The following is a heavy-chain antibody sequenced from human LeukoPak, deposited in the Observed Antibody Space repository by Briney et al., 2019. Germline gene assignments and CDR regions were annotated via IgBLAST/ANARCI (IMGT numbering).Heavy chain of an antibody. CDR1: GGSISSGGYY. D-gene: IGHD1-26*01. J-gene: IGHJ4*02. CDR3: ARGGPRGRNYSGSYGTGGRRLYYFDY. CDR2: IYYSGST. V-gene: IGHV4-31*03. Sequence: SSDTLSLTCTVSGGSISSGGYYWSWIRQHPGKGREWIGYIYYSGSTYYNPSLKSRVTISVDTSKNQFSLKLSSVTAADTAVYYCARGGPRGRNYSGSYGTGGRRLYYFDYWGQGTLVTVSS.